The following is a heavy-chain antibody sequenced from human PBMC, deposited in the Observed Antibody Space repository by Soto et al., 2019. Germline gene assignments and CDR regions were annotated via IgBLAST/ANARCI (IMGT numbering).Heavy chain of an antibody. CDR2: FDPEDGET. J-gene: IGHJ3*02. V-gene: IGHV1-24*01. CDR3: ATGGPTAMVTSDI. D-gene: IGHD5-18*01. Sequence: ASVKVSCRVSGYTLTELSMHWVRQAPGKGLEWMGGFDPEDGETIYAQKFQGRVAMTEDTSTDTAYMELSSLRSEDTAVYYCATGGPTAMVTSDIWGQGTMVTVSS. CDR1: GYTLTELS.